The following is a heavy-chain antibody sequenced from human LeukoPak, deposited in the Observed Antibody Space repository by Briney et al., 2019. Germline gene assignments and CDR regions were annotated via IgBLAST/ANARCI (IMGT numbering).Heavy chain of an antibody. CDR1: GFTFSDYY. J-gene: IGHJ4*02. D-gene: IGHD1-26*01. CDR3: ARARGVGNTAFDY. CDR2: ISSSGSTI. Sequence: SGGSLGLSCAASGFTFSDYYMSWIRQAPGKGLEWVSYISSSGSTIYYADSVKGRFTISRDNAKNSLYLQMNSLRAEDTAVYYCARARGVGNTAFDYWGLGTLVTVSS. V-gene: IGHV3-11*04.